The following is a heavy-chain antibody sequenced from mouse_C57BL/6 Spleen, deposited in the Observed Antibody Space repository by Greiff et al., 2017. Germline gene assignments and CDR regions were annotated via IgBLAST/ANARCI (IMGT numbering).Heavy chain of an antibody. CDR1: GYAFSSYW. CDR2: IYPGDGAT. D-gene: IGHD2-2*01. J-gene: IGHJ4*01. CDR3: ARWYDDGYDGYAMDY. V-gene: IGHV1-80*01. Sequence: QVQLQQSGAELVKPGASVKISCKASGYAFSSYWMNWVKQRPGKGLEWIGQIYPGDGATTYNGKFKGKATLTADKSSSTAYMQLRSLTSEDSAVYSGARWYDDGYDGYAMDYWGQGTSVTVSS.